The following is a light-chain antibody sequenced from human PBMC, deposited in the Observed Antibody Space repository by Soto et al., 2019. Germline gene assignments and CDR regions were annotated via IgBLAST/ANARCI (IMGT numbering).Light chain of an antibody. CDR3: QQRSNWPALT. J-gene: IGKJ4*01. CDR2: GAS. Sequence: EIVMTQSPATLSVSPGERATLSCRASQSVSSNLAWYQQKPGQGPRLLVYGASTRDFGISARFRGSGSGTDFTLTISSLEPENFAVYYFQQRSNWPALTFGGGTKVDIK. CDR1: QSVSSN. V-gene: IGKV3-15*01.